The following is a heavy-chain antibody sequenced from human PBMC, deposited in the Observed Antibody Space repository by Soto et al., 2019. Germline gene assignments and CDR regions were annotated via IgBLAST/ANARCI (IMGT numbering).Heavy chain of an antibody. D-gene: IGHD6-19*01. Sequence: GSLRLSCAASGFSFSSYSMNWVRQAPGKGLEWVSYISSSSRTIYYADSVKGRFTISRDNVKNSLYLQMNSLRAEDTAVYYCARDRGSGWSLIDYWGQGTLVTVSS. V-gene: IGHV3-48*04. J-gene: IGHJ4*02. CDR1: GFSFSSYS. CDR2: ISSSSRTI. CDR3: ARDRGSGWSLIDY.